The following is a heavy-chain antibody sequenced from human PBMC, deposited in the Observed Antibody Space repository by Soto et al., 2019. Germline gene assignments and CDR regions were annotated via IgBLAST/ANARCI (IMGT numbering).Heavy chain of an antibody. V-gene: IGHV1-58*02. Sequence: QMQLVQSGPEVKKPGTSVKVSCKASGFTFTSSAMQWVRQARGQRLEWIGWIVVGSGNTNYAQKFQERVTITRDMXXSTAYMELSSLRSEDTAVYYCAADSIPSIFLSMDVWGQGTTVTVSS. CDR1: GFTFTSSA. CDR3: AADSIPSIFLSMDV. CDR2: IVVGSGNT. J-gene: IGHJ6*02. D-gene: IGHD3-9*01.